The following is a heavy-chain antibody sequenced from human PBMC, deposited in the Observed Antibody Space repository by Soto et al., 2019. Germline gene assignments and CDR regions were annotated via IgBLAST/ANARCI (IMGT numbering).Heavy chain of an antibody. J-gene: IGHJ6*02. CDR2: IYYSGST. CDR1: GGSISSYY. D-gene: IGHD6-13*01. Sequence: SETLSLTCTVSGGSISSYYWSWIRQPPGKGLEWIGYIYYSGSTNYNPSLKSRVTISVDTSKNQFSLKLSSVTAADTAVYYCARDPSIAAADYYYGMDVWGQGTTVTVS. CDR3: ARDPSIAAADYYYGMDV. V-gene: IGHV4-59*01.